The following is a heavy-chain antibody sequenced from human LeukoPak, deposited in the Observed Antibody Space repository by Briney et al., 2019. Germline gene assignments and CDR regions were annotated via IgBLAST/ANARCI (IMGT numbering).Heavy chain of an antibody. V-gene: IGHV1-8*01. CDR1: GYTFTSYD. Sequence: ASVKVSCKASGYTFTSYDINWVRQATGQGLEWMGWMNPNSGNTGYAQKFQVRVTMTRNTSISTAYMELSSLRSEDTAVYYCARGIWGFGDTNTFDPWGQGTLVAVSS. D-gene: IGHD3-10*01. CDR3: ARGIWGFGDTNTFDP. J-gene: IGHJ5*02. CDR2: MNPNSGNT.